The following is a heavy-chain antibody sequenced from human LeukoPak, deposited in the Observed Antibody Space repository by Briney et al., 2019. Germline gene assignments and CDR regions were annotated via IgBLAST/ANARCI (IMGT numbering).Heavy chain of an antibody. CDR3: ARTEVRYYYYMDV. J-gene: IGHJ6*03. V-gene: IGHV4-4*07. CDR2: ISPSGST. D-gene: IGHD3-10*01. CDR1: GGSISSSY. Sequence: SETLSLTCTVSGGSISSSYWNWIRQPAGKGLEWIGRISPSGSTNYNPSLKSRVTMSLDMSKNQLSLRLNSVTAADTAVYYCARTEVRYYYYMDVWGSGTTVTISS.